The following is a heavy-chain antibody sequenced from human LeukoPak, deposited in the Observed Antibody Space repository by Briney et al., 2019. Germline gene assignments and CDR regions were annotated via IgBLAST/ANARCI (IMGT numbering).Heavy chain of an antibody. CDR1: GFTVSSNY. D-gene: IGHD6-19*01. CDR2: IYSGGST. V-gene: IGHV3-66*01. J-gene: IGHJ4*02. Sequence: GGSLRLSCAASGFTVSSNYMSWVRQAPGKGLEWVSVIYSGGSTYYADSVKGRFTISRDNSKNTLYLQMNSLRAEDTAVYYCARGTPAVAGGVGYWGQGTLVTVSS. CDR3: ARGTPAVAGGVGY.